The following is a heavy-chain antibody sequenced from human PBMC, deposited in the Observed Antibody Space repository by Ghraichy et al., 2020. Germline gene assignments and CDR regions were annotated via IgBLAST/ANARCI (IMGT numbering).Heavy chain of an antibody. J-gene: IGHJ6*02. CDR2: ITSSSRFI. Sequence: GESLRLSCVGSGFTFSSYSMNWVRQAPGKGLEWVSYITSSSRFISYADSVKGRFTVSRDNAQNSLYLQLKSLRDEDTAVYYCARGSTVVRYYYYAGMDVWGQGTTVTVSS. V-gene: IGHV3-48*02. CDR1: GFTFSSYS. D-gene: IGHD4-23*01. CDR3: ARGSTVVRYYYYAGMDV.